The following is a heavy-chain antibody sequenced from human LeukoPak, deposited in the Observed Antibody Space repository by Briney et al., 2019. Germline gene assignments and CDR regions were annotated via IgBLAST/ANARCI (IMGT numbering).Heavy chain of an antibody. CDR2: IYYSGST. J-gene: IGHJ5*02. Sequence: SETLSLTCTVSGGSISSDYWSWIRQPPGKGLEWIGYIYYSGSTNYNPSLKSRVTISVDTSKNQFSLKLSSVTAADTAVYYCASRYYDFWSGYSQFDPWGQGTLVTVSS. CDR3: ASRYYDFWSGYSQFDP. CDR1: GGSISSDY. V-gene: IGHV4-59*08. D-gene: IGHD3-3*01.